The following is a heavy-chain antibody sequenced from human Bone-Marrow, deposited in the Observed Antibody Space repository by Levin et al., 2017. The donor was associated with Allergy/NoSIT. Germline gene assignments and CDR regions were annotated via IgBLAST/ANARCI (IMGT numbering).Heavy chain of an antibody. CDR1: GFNFNLYG. D-gene: IGHD3-22*01. V-gene: IGHV1-18*01. Sequence: GESLKISCKTSGFNFNLYGLIWVRQAPGQGLEWMGWISGHNGKTDYAQKFQGRVSMTTDTSTSTAYMELRNLRSDDTAMFYCARVFYFDSSGYYDPWGQGTLVTVSS. J-gene: IGHJ5*02. CDR3: ARVFYFDSSGYYDP. CDR2: ISGHNGKT.